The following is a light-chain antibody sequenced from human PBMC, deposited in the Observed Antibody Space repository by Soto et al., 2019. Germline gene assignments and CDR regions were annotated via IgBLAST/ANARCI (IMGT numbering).Light chain of an antibody. CDR3: QQYDNLPRT. V-gene: IGKV1-33*01. Sequence: DIQMTQSPSSLSASVGDRVTITCQASQDISNYLNRYQQKPGKAPKLLIYDASNLETGVPSRFSESGSGTDFTFTISRLQPEDFATYYCQQYDNLPRTFGPGTKVDIK. CDR1: QDISNY. J-gene: IGKJ3*01. CDR2: DAS.